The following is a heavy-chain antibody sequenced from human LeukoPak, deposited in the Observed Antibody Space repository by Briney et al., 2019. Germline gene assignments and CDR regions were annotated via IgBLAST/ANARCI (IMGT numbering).Heavy chain of an antibody. CDR2: IYYSGST. J-gene: IGHJ4*02. CDR1: GGSISSYY. Sequence: SETLSLTCTVSGGSISSYYWGWIRQPPGKGLEWIGSIYYSGSTYYNASLKSRVIVSVDISQNLFSLKLTSVTVADTAVYYCARDDSGFLWGQGTLVTVSS. CDR3: ARDDSGFL. D-gene: IGHD3-10*01. V-gene: IGHV4-39*02.